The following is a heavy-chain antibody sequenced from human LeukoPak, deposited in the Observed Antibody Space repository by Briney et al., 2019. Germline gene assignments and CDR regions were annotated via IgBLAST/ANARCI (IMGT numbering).Heavy chain of an antibody. D-gene: IGHD2-15*01. Sequence: GASVKVSCKASGGTFSSYAISWVRQAPGQGLEWMGGIIPIFGTANYAQKFQGRVTITADESTSTAYMELSSLRSEDTAVYYCGKSNSGENDGSDAWGQGTMVTVSS. CDR2: IIPIFGTA. J-gene: IGHJ3*01. V-gene: IGHV1-69*13. CDR1: GGTFSSYA. CDR3: GKSNSGENDGSDA.